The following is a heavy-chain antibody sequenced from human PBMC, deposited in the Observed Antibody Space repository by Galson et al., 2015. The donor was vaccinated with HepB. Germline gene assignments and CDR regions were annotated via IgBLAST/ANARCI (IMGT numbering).Heavy chain of an antibody. D-gene: IGHD3-3*01. CDR2: ISYDGSNK. J-gene: IGHJ4*02. Sequence: SLRLSCAASGFTFSSYAMHWVRQAPGKGLEWVAVISYDGSNKYYADSVKGRFTISRDNSKNTLYLQMNSLRAEDTAVYYCARNGYYDFWSGYSWTGTYFDYWGQGTLVTVSS. CDR1: GFTFSSYA. CDR3: ARNGYYDFWSGYSWTGTYFDY. V-gene: IGHV3-30-3*01.